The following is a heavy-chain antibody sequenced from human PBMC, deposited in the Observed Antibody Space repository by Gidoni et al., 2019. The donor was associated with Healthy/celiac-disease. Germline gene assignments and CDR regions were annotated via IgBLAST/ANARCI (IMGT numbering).Heavy chain of an antibody. D-gene: IGHD6-19*01. Sequence: EVQLLESGGGVVQPGGSLRLYCAASGFTFSSYAMSWVRQAPGKGLEWVSAISGSGGSTYYADSVKGRFTISRDNSKNTLYLQMNSLRAEDTAVYYCAKSDGYSSGIFDYWGQGTLVTVSS. CDR3: AKSDGYSSGIFDY. CDR2: ISGSGGST. V-gene: IGHV3-23*01. CDR1: GFTFSSYA. J-gene: IGHJ4*02.